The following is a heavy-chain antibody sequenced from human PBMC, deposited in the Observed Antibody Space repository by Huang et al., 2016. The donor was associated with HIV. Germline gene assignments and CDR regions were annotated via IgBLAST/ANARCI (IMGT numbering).Heavy chain of an antibody. Sequence: EVQLVQSGAEVKKPGESLKISCKGSGYRFRSNWIGWVSKMPGKGLEWMGIIYPCESDTRYSPSFQGKVTISADKSINTAYLQWSSLKASDTAMYYCARLIGSPSFYYGLDVWGQGTTVTVSS. CDR1: GYRFRSNW. CDR2: IYPCESDT. CDR3: ARLIGSPSFYYGLDV. J-gene: IGHJ6*02. V-gene: IGHV5-51*01. D-gene: IGHD3-10*01.